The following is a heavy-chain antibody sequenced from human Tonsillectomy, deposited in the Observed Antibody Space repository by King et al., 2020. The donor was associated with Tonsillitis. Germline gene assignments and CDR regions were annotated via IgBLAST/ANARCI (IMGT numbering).Heavy chain of an antibody. CDR3: TTEGGFCSGGSCYSVLGAFDI. CDR1: GFTFSSAW. CDR2: IKSKTDGGTT. D-gene: IGHD2-15*01. V-gene: IGHV3-15*01. Sequence: VQLVESGGGLVKPGESLRLSCAASGFTFSSAWMSGVRQAPGRGLEWVGRIKSKTDGGTTDYAAPVKGSFTISRDDSKNTLYLQLNSLKTEDTAVYYCTTEGGFCSGGSCYSVLGAFDIWGQGTMVTVSS. J-gene: IGHJ3*02.